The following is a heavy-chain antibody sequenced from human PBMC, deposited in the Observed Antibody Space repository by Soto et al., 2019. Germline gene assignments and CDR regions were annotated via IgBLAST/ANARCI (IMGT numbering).Heavy chain of an antibody. CDR1: GGSISSYY. CDR3: ARLRLTGYYYYGMDV. J-gene: IGHJ6*02. V-gene: IGHV4-59*01. Sequence: SETLSLTCTVSGGSISSYYWSWIRQPPGKGLEWIGYIYYSGSTNYNPSLKSRVTISVDTSKNQFSLKLSSVTAADTAVYYCARLRLTGYYYYGMDVWGQGTTVTVSS. CDR2: IYYSGST. D-gene: IGHD3-10*01.